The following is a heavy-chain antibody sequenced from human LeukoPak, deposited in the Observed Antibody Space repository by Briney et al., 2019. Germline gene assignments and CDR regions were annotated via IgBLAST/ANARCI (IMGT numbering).Heavy chain of an antibody. CDR1: GFTFSSYA. D-gene: IGHD6-6*01. Sequence: GGTLRLSCAASGFTFSSYAMHEVRQAPGKGLEWVAAISYVGSNKYYADSVKGRFTISRDNSKNTLYLQMNSLRVEDTAVYYCAKVGIAARGPLDYWGQGTLVTVSS. J-gene: IGHJ4*02. CDR3: AKVGIAARGPLDY. CDR2: ISYVGSNK. V-gene: IGHV3-30*18.